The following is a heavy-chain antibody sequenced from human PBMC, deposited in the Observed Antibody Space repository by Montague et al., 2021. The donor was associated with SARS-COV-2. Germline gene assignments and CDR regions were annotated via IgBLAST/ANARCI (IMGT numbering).Heavy chain of an antibody. V-gene: IGHV2-70*01. D-gene: IGHD4-23*01. CDR1: GFSLITSGMC. Sequence: PALVKPTQTLTLTCTLSGFSLITSGMCVSWIRQPPGKALEWLTLIDWDDDKYYSTSLKNRLTITKDTSKNQVVLTMTNMDPVDTATYYCARSYGTTVLPRAFDYWGQGTLVTVAS. CDR3: ARSYGTTVLPRAFDY. CDR2: IDWDDDK. J-gene: IGHJ4*02.